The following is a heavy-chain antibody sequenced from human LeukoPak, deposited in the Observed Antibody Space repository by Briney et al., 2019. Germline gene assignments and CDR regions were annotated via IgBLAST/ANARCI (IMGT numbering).Heavy chain of an antibody. Sequence: GASVKVSCKVSGYTLTELSMHWVRQAPGKGLEWMGGFDPEDGETIYAQKFQGRVTMTEDTSTDTAYMELSSLRSEDTAVYYCATDIITMVRGVVDYWGQGTLVSVSS. CDR1: GYTLTELS. CDR3: ATDIITMVRGVVDY. CDR2: FDPEDGET. J-gene: IGHJ4*02. D-gene: IGHD3-10*01. V-gene: IGHV1-24*01.